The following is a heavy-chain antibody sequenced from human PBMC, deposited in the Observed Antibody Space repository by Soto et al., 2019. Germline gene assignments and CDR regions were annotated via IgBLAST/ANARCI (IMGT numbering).Heavy chain of an antibody. CDR1: GYSFTIYW. J-gene: IGHJ4*02. V-gene: IGHV5-51*01. CDR3: ARQTRYCSSTSCCVDY. D-gene: IGHD2-2*01. Sequence: PGESLKISCNGSGYSFTIYWIGWVRQMNGKGLEWMGIIYPGDSDTRYSPSFQGQVTISADKSISTAYLQWSSLKASDTAMYYCARQTRYCSSTSCCVDYWGQGTLVTVSS. CDR2: IYPGDSDT.